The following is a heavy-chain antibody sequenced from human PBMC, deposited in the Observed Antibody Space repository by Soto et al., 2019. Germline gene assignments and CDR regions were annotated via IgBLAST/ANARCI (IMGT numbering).Heavy chain of an antibody. J-gene: IGHJ4*02. CDR3: AKVLRELSLQSTGYFDY. CDR1: GFTFSSYG. Sequence: GGSLRLSCAASGFTFSSYGMHWVRQAPGKGLEWVAVISYDGSNKYYADSVKGRFTISRDNSKNTLYLQMNSLRAEDTAVYYCAKVLRELSLQSTGYFDYWGQGTLVTVSS. V-gene: IGHV3-30*18. CDR2: ISYDGSNK. D-gene: IGHD3-16*02.